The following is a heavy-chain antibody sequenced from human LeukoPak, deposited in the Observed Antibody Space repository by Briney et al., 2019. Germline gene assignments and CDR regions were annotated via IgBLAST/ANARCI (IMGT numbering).Heavy chain of an antibody. D-gene: IGHD2/OR15-2a*01. Sequence: SETLSFTCTVSGGTISNYYWSWIRQPAGEGLEWIGRICSSRATDYTPSLRSRVTMSVDTSKNNFSVKVKSVTAADTAVYYCARCPGGATFEAVDFWGQGNLVSVSS. CDR3: ARCPGGATFEAVDF. CDR2: ICSSRAT. CDR1: GGTISNYY. V-gene: IGHV4-4*07. J-gene: IGHJ4*02.